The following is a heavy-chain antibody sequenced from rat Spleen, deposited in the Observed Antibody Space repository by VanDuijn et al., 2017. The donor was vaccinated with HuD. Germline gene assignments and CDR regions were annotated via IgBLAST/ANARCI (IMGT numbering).Heavy chain of an antibody. J-gene: IGHJ3*01. CDR3: TTYSDYATSPFAD. D-gene: IGHD1-6*01. V-gene: IGHV5-31*01. Sequence: EVQLVESGGGLVQPGRSLKLSCVASGFTFNNYWMTWIRQAPGKGLEWVATISYDGSRTYYRDSVKGRFTISRDNAKNTLYLHTDSLRSEDTATAYCTTYSDYATSPFADWGRGTLVTVSS. CDR2: ISYDGSRT. CDR1: GFTFNNYW.